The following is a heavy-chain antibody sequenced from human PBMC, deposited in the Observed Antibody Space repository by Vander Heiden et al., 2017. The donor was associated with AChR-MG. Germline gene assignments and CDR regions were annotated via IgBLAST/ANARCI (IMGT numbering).Heavy chain of an antibody. Sequence: EVQLLESGGGLVQPGRSLRLSCAASGFTFSSYAMSWVRQAPGKGLEWVSASSGSGGSTYYADSVKGRFTISRDNSKNTLYLQMNSLRAEDTAVYYCAKDPAYYGSGSYYPLTDYWGQGTLVTVSS. D-gene: IGHD3-10*01. J-gene: IGHJ4*02. CDR2: SSGSGGST. CDR3: AKDPAYYGSGSYYPLTDY. CDR1: GFTFSSYA. V-gene: IGHV3-23*01.